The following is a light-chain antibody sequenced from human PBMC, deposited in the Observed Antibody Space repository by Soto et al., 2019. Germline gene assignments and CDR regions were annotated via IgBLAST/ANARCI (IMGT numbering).Light chain of an antibody. CDR1: QSISTY. CDR2: AAS. V-gene: IGKV1-39*01. CDR3: QQYNNWPPWT. J-gene: IGKJ1*01. Sequence: DIQMTQSPSSLSASVGDRVTITCRASQSISTYLHWYQQKPGKAPNLLIYAASTLQSGVPSRFSGSGSGTDFTLTISSLQSEDFAVYYCQQYNNWPPWTFGQGTKVDIK.